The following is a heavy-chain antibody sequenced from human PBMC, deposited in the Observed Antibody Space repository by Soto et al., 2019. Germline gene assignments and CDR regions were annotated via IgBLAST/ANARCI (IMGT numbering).Heavy chain of an antibody. CDR2: IYYSGST. Sequence: SETLSLTCTVSGGSISSYYWSWIRQPPGKGLEWIGYIYYSGSTNYNPSLKSRVTISVDTSKNQFSLKLSSVTAADTAVYYCARGVNDYGDYVTDYWGQGTLVTVSS. CDR3: ARGVNDYGDYVTDY. CDR1: GGSISSYY. V-gene: IGHV4-59*01. D-gene: IGHD4-17*01. J-gene: IGHJ4*02.